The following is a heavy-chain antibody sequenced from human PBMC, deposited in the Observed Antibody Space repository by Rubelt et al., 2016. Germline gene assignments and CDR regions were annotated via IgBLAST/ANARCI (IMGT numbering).Heavy chain of an antibody. CDR1: GGSISSSSYY. V-gene: IGHV4-39*01. J-gene: IGHJ4*01. CDR2: IYYSGST. D-gene: IGHD3-10*01. CDR3: AGSDVPGITLDC. Sequence: QLQLQESGPGLVKPSETLSLTCTVSGGSISSSSYYWGWIRQPPGKGLEGIGSIYYSGSTYYNPSLDVCVSSAVDTSRGEFAQKLRCGTAGYTAVYDWAGSDVPGITLDCWG.